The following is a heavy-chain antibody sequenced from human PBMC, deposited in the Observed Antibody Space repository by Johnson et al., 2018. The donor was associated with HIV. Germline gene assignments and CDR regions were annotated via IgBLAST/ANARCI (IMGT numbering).Heavy chain of an antibody. V-gene: IGHV3-30-3*01. CDR1: GFTFRSYA. J-gene: IGHJ3*02. Sequence: QVHLVESGGGVVQPGRSLRLSCAGSGFTFRSYAMQWVRQAPGKGLEWVAVISYDGSNKYYADSVKGRFTISRDNSKNTLYVQMNSLRAEDTAVYYCAREEAYCGGDCYSAFDIWGQGTMVTVSS. CDR3: AREEAYCGGDCYSAFDI. D-gene: IGHD2-21*02. CDR2: ISYDGSNK.